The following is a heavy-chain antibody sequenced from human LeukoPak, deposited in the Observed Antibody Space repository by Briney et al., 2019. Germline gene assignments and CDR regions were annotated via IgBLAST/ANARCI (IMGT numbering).Heavy chain of an antibody. V-gene: IGHV1-18*01. CDR3: AMGTRELRANYYDSSGPLDY. CDR1: GYTFTSYG. D-gene: IGHD3-22*01. CDR2: ISAYNGDT. J-gene: IGHJ4*02. Sequence: ASVKVSCKASGYTFTSYGISWVRQAPGQGLEWMGWISAYNGDTDYAQKLQGRVTITADESTSTAYMELSSLRSEDTAVYYRAMGTRELRANYYDSSGPLDYWGQGTLVTVSS.